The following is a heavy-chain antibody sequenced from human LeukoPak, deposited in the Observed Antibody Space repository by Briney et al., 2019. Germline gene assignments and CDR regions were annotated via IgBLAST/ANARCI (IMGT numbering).Heavy chain of an antibody. CDR1: GGSFSGYY. Sequence: PSETLSLTCAVYGGSFSGYYWSWIHQPPGKGLEWIGEINHSGSTNYNPSLKSRVTISVDTSKNQFSLKLSSVTAADTAVYYCARARTTVTQSRYYYYYYMDVWGKGTTVTVSS. J-gene: IGHJ6*03. D-gene: IGHD4-17*01. V-gene: IGHV4-34*01. CDR2: INHSGST. CDR3: ARARTTVTQSRYYYYYYMDV.